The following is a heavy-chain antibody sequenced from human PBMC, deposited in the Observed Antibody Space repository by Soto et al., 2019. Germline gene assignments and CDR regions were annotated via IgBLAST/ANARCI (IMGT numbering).Heavy chain of an antibody. CDR1: GGSFSAYY. V-gene: IGHV4-34*01. D-gene: IGHD2-8*02. CDR3: ARDKITGLFDF. J-gene: IGHJ4*02. CDR2: INHSGST. Sequence: QVQLQQWGAGLLKPSETLSLTCADYGGSFSAYYWSWIRETPGTGLEWIGEINHSGSTTYNPSLKRRVTISVDTSKNQFALKLTSVTAADSAVYCRARDKITGLFDFWGQGTLVNFS.